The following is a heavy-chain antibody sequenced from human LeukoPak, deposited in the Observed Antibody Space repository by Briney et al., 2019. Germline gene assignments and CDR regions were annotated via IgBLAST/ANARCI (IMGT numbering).Heavy chain of an antibody. CDR2: IYPGDSNT. D-gene: IGHD2-15*01. Sequence: GESLKISCKGSGYSFTNYWIGWVRQMPGEGLEWMGIIYPGDSNTRYSPSFQGQVTISADKSISTAYLQWSSLKASDTAMYYCARSPYCSGVSCYSPYYYYYMDVWGKGATVTVSS. CDR1: GYSFTNYW. J-gene: IGHJ6*03. CDR3: ARSPYCSGVSCYSPYYYYYMDV. V-gene: IGHV5-51*01.